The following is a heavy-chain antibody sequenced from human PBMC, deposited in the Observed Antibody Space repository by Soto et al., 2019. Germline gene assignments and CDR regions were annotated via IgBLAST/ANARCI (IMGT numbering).Heavy chain of an antibody. J-gene: IGHJ6*03. D-gene: IGHD3-3*01. CDR2: IYPGDSDT. CDR1: GYSFTSYW. CDR3: ARPGNDFWIGYTPPDCYYMDV. V-gene: IGHV5-51*01. Sequence: GESLKISCKGSGYSFTSYWIGWVRQMPGKGLEWMGVIYPGDSDTRYSPSFQGQVTISADKSISTAYLQWSSLNASDTALYYCARPGNDFWIGYTPPDCYYMDVWGKWTTVSVPS.